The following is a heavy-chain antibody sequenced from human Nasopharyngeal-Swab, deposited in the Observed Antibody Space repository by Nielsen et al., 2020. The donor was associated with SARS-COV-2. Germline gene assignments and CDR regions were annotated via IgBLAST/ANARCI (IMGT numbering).Heavy chain of an antibody. CDR1: GFTFRSSW. CDR3: ARAGNYYFES. V-gene: IGHV3-74*03. J-gene: IGHJ4*02. CDR2: MKTDGSDI. Sequence: GGSLRLSCAASGFTFRSSWMHWVRQAPGQGLVWVSLMKTDGSDIQSADSVKGRFTISSDNAKNTLYLQMNNLRDEDTAVYFCARAGNYYFESVGQVTLVTVSP.